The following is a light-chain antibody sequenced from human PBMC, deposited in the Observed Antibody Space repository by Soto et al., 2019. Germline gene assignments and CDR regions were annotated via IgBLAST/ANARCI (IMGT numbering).Light chain of an antibody. J-gene: IGKJ4*01. CDR2: DAS. V-gene: IGKV1-33*01. Sequence: DILMTESPYSLCTSVGDRVTITCQASQDSDKYLSWHQQTPGKAPELLIDDASNLETRVPSRFSGSGAGTEFTFTISRLQPEDIATYFCQQYASLPLTFGGGTKVDIK. CDR1: QDSDKY. CDR3: QQYASLPLT.